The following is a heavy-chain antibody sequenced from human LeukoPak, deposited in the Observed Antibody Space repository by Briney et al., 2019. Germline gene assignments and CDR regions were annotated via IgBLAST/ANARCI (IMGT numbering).Heavy chain of an antibody. CDR3: ARHPTGYPNWFDS. CDR2: ISYVGTT. V-gene: IGHV4-39*01. CDR1: VGSITPIPYN. D-gene: IGHD3-9*01. J-gene: IGHJ5*01. Sequence: SETLSLTCTVSVGSITPIPYNWGCIRQPPGKGLEWIGTISYVGTTYYEPSLKSRLTMSIDTSKTQFYLNLNSATAADTAVYYCARHPTGYPNWFDSWGQGTLVIVSS.